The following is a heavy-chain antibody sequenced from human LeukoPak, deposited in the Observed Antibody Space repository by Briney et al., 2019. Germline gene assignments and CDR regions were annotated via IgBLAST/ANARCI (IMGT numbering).Heavy chain of an antibody. CDR1: GFTFSSYS. D-gene: IGHD3-22*01. J-gene: IGHJ4*02. CDR2: ISSSSYTI. CDR3: ARVYYYDSSGYYYSTLGY. Sequence: GGSLRLSCAASGFTFSSYSMNWVRQAPGKGREWVSYISSSSYTIYYADSLKGRFTISRDNAKNSLFLQMNSLRAEDTAVYYCARVYYYDSSGYYYSTLGYWGQGTLVTVSS. V-gene: IGHV3-48*01.